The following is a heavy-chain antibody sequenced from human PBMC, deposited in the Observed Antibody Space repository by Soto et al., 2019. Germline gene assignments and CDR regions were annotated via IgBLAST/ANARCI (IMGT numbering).Heavy chain of an antibody. CDR1: DGSISGYF. CDR2: IYYSGST. Sequence: SETLSLTCIVSDGSISGYFWSWIRQPPGKGLEWIGYIYYSGSTNYNPSLKSRVTISVDTSKNQFSLKLSSVTAADTAVYYCAADVGGYIYGLARHWGPGTLVTVS. V-gene: IGHV4-59*01. J-gene: IGHJ4*02. D-gene: IGHD4-17*01. CDR3: AADVGGYIYGLARH.